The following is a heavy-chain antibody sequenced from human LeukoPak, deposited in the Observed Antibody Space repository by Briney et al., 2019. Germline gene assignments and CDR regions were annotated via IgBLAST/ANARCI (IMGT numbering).Heavy chain of an antibody. CDR1: GFTFSNAW. J-gene: IGHJ1*01. Sequence: GGSLRLSCAVSGFTFSNAWMSWVRRAPGKGLEWVGRIKSKTDGGTTDYAAPVKGRFTISRDDSKNTLYLQMNSLKTEDTAVYYCTTEYYYDSSGYYEYFQHWGQGTLVTVSS. V-gene: IGHV3-15*01. CDR2: IKSKTDGGTT. CDR3: TTEYYYDSSGYYEYFQH. D-gene: IGHD3-22*01.